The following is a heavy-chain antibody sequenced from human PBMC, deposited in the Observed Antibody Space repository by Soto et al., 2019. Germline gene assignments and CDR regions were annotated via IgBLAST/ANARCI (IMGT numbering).Heavy chain of an antibody. Sequence: QVRLVESGGGVVQPGRSLRLSCAASGFIIPCCAIHWIRQSPGKGLEWVAVIGADGTHKYYGDSVQGRVTISRDTSQNMVFLQMDSLTAEDTALYYCARDVRVGEPDYFDDWGQGTLVSVSS. D-gene: IGHD1-26*01. CDR3: ARDVRVGEPDYFDD. CDR2: IGADGTHK. CDR1: GFIIPCCA. V-gene: IGHV3-30*01. J-gene: IGHJ4*02.